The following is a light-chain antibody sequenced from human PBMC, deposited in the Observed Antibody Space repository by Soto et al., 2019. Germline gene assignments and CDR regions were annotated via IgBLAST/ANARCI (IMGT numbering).Light chain of an antibody. CDR1: SSDVGRYNL. J-gene: IGLJ1*01. CDR3: CSHAGVSTYV. V-gene: IGLV2-23*01. CDR2: EGS. Sequence: QSALTQPASVSGSPGQSITISCTGTSSDVGRYNLVSWYQQHPGKAPKLMIYEGSKRPSGVSDRFSGSKSGNTASLTISGLQAADEADYYCCSHAGVSTYVFGTGTKVTVL.